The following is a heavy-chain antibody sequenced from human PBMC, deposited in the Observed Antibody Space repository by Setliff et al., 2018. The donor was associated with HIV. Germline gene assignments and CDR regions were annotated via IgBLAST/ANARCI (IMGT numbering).Heavy chain of an antibody. CDR2: FDPEDDET. Sequence: EASVKVSCKVSGHRLTELSIHWVRQAPGEGLEWVGGFDPEDDETVYAEKFQGRVTMTEDTSTDTAYMALSSLGSEDTAMYYCATSGFYDILTGPTPGAFDIWGQGTLVTVSS. V-gene: IGHV1-24*01. D-gene: IGHD3-9*01. CDR3: ATSGFYDILTGPTPGAFDI. CDR1: GHRLTELS. J-gene: IGHJ3*02.